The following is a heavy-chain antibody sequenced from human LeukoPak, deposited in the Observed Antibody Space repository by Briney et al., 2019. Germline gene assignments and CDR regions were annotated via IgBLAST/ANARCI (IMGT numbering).Heavy chain of an antibody. V-gene: IGHV4-39*07. CDR3: ARDPGSGSYYN. J-gene: IGHJ4*02. CDR2: IYYSGST. Sequence: SETLSLTCTVSGGSISSSSYYWGWIRQPPGKGLEWIGSIYYSGSTYYNPSLRSRVTLSVDTSKNQFSLKLSSVTAADTAVYYCARDPGSGSYYNWGQGTLVTVSS. D-gene: IGHD3-10*01. CDR1: GGSISSSSYY.